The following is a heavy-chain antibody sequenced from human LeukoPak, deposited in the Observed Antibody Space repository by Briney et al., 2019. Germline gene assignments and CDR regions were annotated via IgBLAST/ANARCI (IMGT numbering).Heavy chain of an antibody. CDR2: IDGGGSST. CDR1: GFTFSYHW. D-gene: IGHD3-22*01. V-gene: IGHV3-74*01. Sequence: GGSLRLSCGASGFTFSYHWMHWVRQVPGKGLVWVSRIDGGGSSTSYADSVKGRFSISRDNAKSTLYLQMSSLRAEDTAVYYCARGPGSSGGAYVGDYWGPGTLVTVSA. CDR3: ARGPGSSGGAYVGDY. J-gene: IGHJ4*01.